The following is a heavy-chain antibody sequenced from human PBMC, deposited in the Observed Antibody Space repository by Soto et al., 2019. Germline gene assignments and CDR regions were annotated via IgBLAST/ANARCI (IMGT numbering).Heavy chain of an antibody. V-gene: IGHV3-48*01. CDR1: GFTFNSYS. CDR3: PGIKLRSTTQDVGY. D-gene: IGHD4-17*01. CDR2: ISASSSTI. Sequence: EVQLVESGGGLVLPGGSLRLSCAASGFTFNSYSMTWVRQAPGKGLEWISYISASSSTIYYADSVKGRFTIPRDNAKNSVDLQMNSQGAAAKDVYYCPGIKLRSTTQDVGYWGQGTLVIVS. J-gene: IGHJ4*02.